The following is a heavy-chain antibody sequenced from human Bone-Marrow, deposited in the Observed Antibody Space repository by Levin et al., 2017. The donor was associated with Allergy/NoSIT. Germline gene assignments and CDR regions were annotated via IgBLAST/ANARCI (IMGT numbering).Heavy chain of an antibody. Sequence: ASVKVSCKASGYTFTNYGISWMRQAPGQGLEWMGWISAFNHNTDYAQKFQGRVTMTTDTSTSSAYMELRSLISDDTALYYCAREAAAGSGGDYWGQGTLVTVSS. CDR3: AREAAAGSGGDY. J-gene: IGHJ4*02. D-gene: IGHD6-13*01. CDR1: GYTFTNYG. CDR2: ISAFNHNT. V-gene: IGHV1-18*01.